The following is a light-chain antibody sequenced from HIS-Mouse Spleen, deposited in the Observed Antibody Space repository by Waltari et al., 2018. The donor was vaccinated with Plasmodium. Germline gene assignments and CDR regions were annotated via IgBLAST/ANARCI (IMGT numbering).Light chain of an antibody. Sequence: QLVLTQAPSASASLGTSVKLTRTPCSGQPSYYIALHQQQPENGPRYLMKLKSDGSHSQGDGIPVRFSGSSSGAERYRTISSRQSEDEADYYCQTWGTGMGVFGGGTKLTVL. CDR3: QTWGTGMGV. CDR2: LKSDGSH. V-gene: IGLV4-69*01. CDR1: SGQPSYY. J-gene: IGLJ2*01.